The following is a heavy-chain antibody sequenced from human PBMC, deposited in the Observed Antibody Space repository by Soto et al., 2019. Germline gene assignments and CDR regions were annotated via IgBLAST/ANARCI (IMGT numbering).Heavy chain of an antibody. V-gene: IGHV3-21*04. CDR2: ISSSSSYI. CDR1: GFTFSSYS. Sequence: GGSLRLSCAASGFTFSSYSMNWVRQAPGKGLEWVSSISSSSSYIYYADSVKGRFTISRDNSKNTLYLQMNSLRAEDTAVYYCAKDLWNYEIYDYWGQGTLVTVSS. D-gene: IGHD1-7*01. CDR3: AKDLWNYEIYDY. J-gene: IGHJ4*02.